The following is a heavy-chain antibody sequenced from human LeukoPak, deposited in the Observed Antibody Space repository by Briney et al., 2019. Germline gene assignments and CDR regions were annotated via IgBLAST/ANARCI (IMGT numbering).Heavy chain of an antibody. CDR2: ISGNGGVI. V-gene: IGHV3-11*04. CDR1: GFTFTNAW. Sequence: GGSLRLSCAASGFTFTNAWMSWVRQAPGKGLEWLSYISGNGGVIQYADSVKGRFTISRDNAKNLLYLQMDSLRVEDTAIYYCARDPRTVRIWGQGTLVTVSS. D-gene: IGHD1-1*01. J-gene: IGHJ4*02. CDR3: ARDPRTVRI.